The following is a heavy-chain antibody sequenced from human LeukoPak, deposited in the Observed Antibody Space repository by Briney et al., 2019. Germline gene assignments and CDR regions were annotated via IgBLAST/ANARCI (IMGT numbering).Heavy chain of an antibody. CDR2: IHNDGST. V-gene: IGHV3-53*01. Sequence: GGSLRLSCAASGFIVSSNYMTWVRQAPGEGLEWVSVIHNDGSTYYTDSVKGRFTISRGNSKNTLYLQMNSLRVEDTAVYYCAALARDYWGQGTLVTVSS. CDR3: AALARDY. D-gene: IGHD3-3*02. CDR1: GFIVSSNY. J-gene: IGHJ4*02.